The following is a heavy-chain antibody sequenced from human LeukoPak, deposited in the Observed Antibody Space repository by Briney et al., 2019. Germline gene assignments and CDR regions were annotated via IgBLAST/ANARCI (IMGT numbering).Heavy chain of an antibody. J-gene: IGHJ3*02. V-gene: IGHV1-18*01. CDR1: GYTFTSYG. CDR2: ISAYNGDT. D-gene: IGHD3-10*01. Sequence: ASVKVSCKASGYTFTSYGITWVRQAPGQGLGWMGWISAYNGDTNSAQNLQGRVTMTTDTSTNTAYVDLRSLSSDDTAVYYCARDITMVRGIPRHASDIWGQGTVVTVSS. CDR3: ARDITMVRGIPRHASDI.